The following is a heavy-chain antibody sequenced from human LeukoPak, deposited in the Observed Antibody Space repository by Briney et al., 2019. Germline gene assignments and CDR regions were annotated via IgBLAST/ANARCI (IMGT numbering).Heavy chain of an antibody. CDR2: INHSGST. CDR1: GGSFSGYY. CDR3: ARRLVVWRNWFDP. Sequence: SETLSLTCAVYGGSFSGYYWSWIRQPPGKGLEWIGEINHSGSTNYNPSLKSRVTISVDTSKNQFSLKLRSVTAADTAVYYCARRLVVWRNWFDPWGQGTPVTVSS. V-gene: IGHV4-34*01. J-gene: IGHJ5*02. D-gene: IGHD2-15*01.